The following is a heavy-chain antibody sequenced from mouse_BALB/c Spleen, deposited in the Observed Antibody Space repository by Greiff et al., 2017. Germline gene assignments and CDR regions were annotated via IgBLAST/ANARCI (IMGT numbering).Heavy chain of an antibody. J-gene: IGHJ4*01. CDR3: ARGGITTGAMDY. CDR1: GFTFSDYY. D-gene: IGHD2-4*01. CDR2: ISDGGSYT. Sequence: DVKLVESGGGLVKPGGSLKLSCAASGFTFSDYYMYWVRQTPEKRLEWVATISDGGSYTYYPDSVKGRFTISRDNAKNNLYLQMSSLKSEDTAMYYCARGGITTGAMDYWGQGTSVTVSS. V-gene: IGHV5-4*02.